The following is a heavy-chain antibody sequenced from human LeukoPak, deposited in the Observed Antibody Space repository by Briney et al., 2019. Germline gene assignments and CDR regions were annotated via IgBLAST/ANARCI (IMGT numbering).Heavy chain of an antibody. CDR3: ARERGDNWNVGP. CDR1: GYSISSGYY. J-gene: IGHJ5*02. D-gene: IGHD1-20*01. V-gene: IGHV4-38-2*02. Sequence: SETLSLTCTVSGYSISSGYYWGWIRQPPGKGLEWIGTIYHSGSTFYNPSLKSRVTISVDTSKNQFSLKLSSVTAADTAVYYCARERGDNWNVGPWGQGTLVTVSS. CDR2: IYHSGST.